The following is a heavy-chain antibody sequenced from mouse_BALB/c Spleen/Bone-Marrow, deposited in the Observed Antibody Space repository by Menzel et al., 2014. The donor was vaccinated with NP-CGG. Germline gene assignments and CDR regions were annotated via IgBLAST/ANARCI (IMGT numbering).Heavy chain of an antibody. J-gene: IGHJ2*01. CDR2: INPDSRTI. Sequence: VQLQQSGGGLVQPGGSLKLSCAASGFDLSRYWMSWVRQAPGKGLEWIGEINPDSRTINYSPSLKDKFIISRDNAKNTLYLLLNKVRSEDTALYYCARPDYYGYLNYWGQGTTLTVSS. V-gene: IGHV4-1*02. CDR1: GFDLSRYW. CDR3: ARPDYYGYLNY. D-gene: IGHD1-1*01.